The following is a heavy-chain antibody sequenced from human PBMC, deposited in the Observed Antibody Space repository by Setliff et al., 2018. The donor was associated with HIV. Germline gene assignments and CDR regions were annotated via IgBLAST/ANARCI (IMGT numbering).Heavy chain of an antibody. CDR2: VSPYNGHT. CDR3: ARQLSNSLDY. CDR1: GYTFTNFG. V-gene: IGHV1-18*01. J-gene: IGHJ4*02. D-gene: IGHD7-27*01. Sequence: ASVKVSCKASGYTFTNFGVGWVRQAPGQGLEWMGWVSPYNGHTKYAQRFQGRVTMSTDTSTSTIYMELTSLRSDDTAVYYCARQLSNSLDYWGQGTLVTVSS.